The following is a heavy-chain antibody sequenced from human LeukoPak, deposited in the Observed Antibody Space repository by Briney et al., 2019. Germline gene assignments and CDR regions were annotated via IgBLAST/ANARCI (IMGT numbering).Heavy chain of an antibody. CDR1: GGSISSYY. Sequence: SETLSLTCTVSGGSISSYYWGWIRQPPGKGLEWIGYIYYSGSTNYNPSLKSRVTISVDTSKNQFSLKLSSATAADTAVYYCARGQRSDAGWGLYYYYYIDVWGKGTTVTVSS. CDR2: IYYSGST. J-gene: IGHJ6*03. D-gene: IGHD3-10*01. V-gene: IGHV4-59*01. CDR3: ARGQRSDAGWGLYYYYYIDV.